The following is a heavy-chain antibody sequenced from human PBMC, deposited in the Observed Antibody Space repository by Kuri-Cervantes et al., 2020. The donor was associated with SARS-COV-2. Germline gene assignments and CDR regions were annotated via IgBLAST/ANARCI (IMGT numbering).Heavy chain of an antibody. CDR3: ARATAMAPYYYYYYYMDV. J-gene: IGHJ6*03. CDR2: IYYSGST. V-gene: IGHV4-59*12. D-gene: IGHD5-18*01. CDR1: GGSISSYY. Sequence: SETLSLTCTVSGGSISSYYWRWIRQPPGKGLEWIGNIYYSGSTNYNPSLKSRVTISVDTSKNQFSLKLSSVTAADTAVYYCARATAMAPYYYYYYYMDVWGKGTTVTVSS.